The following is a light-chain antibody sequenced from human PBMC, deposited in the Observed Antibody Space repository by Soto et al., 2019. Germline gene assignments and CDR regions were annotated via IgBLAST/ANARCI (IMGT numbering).Light chain of an antibody. CDR2: KAS. CDR1: QSLSSW. J-gene: IGKJ2*01. CDR3: QQYNSFPYT. Sequence: DIQMTQSPSTLSASVGDRVTITCRASQSLSSWLAWYQQKPGKAPNLLIYKASSLGSGVPSRFSGSGSGTEFTLTISSLPTDDFATYYCQQYNSFPYTFGQGTKLEIK. V-gene: IGKV1-5*03.